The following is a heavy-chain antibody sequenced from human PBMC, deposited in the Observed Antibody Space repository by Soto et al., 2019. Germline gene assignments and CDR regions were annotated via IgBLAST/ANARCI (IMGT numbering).Heavy chain of an antibody. CDR1: GFTFSSYG. J-gene: IGHJ6*03. D-gene: IGHD2-15*01. Sequence: RLSCAASGFTFSSYGMHWVRQAPGKGLEWVAVISYDGSNKYYADSVKGRFTISRDNSKNTLYLQMNSLRVEDTAVYYCAKDPNDIVVLVAATYYYMDVWGKGTTVTVSS. V-gene: IGHV3-30*18. CDR3: AKDPNDIVVLVAATYYYMDV. CDR2: ISYDGSNK.